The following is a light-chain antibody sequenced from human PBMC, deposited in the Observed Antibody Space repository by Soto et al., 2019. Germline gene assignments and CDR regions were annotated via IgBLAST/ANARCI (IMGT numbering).Light chain of an antibody. CDR1: QSVSSSY. Sequence: EIVLTQSPGTLSLSPGERATLSCRASQSVSSSYLAWYQHKPGQAPRLLIYGASSKATGNPDRFSGNGSGTDFTLTISRLEPEDFAVYYCQQYGSSPHTVGQGTKLEIK. CDR2: GAS. CDR3: QQYGSSPHT. J-gene: IGKJ2*01. V-gene: IGKV3-20*01.